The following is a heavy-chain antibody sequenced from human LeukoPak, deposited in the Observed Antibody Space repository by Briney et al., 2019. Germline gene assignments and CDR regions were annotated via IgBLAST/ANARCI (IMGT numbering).Heavy chain of an antibody. D-gene: IGHD6-19*01. CDR3: ARHERWEKVAGLFDY. CDR1: GYSISSGYY. CDR2: IYHSGST. V-gene: IGHV4-38-2*01. Sequence: SETLSHTCAVSGYSISSGYYWGWIRQPPGKGLEWIGSIYHSGSTYYNPSLKSRVTISVDTSKNQFSLKLSSVTAADTAVYYCARHERWEKVAGLFDYWGQGTLVTVSS. J-gene: IGHJ4*02.